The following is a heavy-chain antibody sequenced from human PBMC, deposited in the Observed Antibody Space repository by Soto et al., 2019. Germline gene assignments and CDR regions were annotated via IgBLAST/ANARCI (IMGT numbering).Heavy chain of an antibody. Sequence: QLHLRESGPGLVKPSETLSLTCTVSGGSITSSSYYWGWIRQPPGKGLEWIGSIYYSGSTYYNPSLKSRVPISVDTSKNQFSLKLTSVTAADTAVYYCGTQEVGGSYVYTFDPWGQGTRVTVSS. V-gene: IGHV4-39*01. D-gene: IGHD1-26*01. CDR1: GGSITSSSYY. CDR3: GTQEVGGSYVYTFDP. CDR2: IYYSGST. J-gene: IGHJ5*02.